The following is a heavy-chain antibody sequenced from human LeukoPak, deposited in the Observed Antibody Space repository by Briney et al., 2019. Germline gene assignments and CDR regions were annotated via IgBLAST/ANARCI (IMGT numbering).Heavy chain of an antibody. J-gene: IGHJ4*02. V-gene: IGHV3-23*01. CDR3: AKQLGYCSDGSCYFPY. Sequence: PGGSLRLSCAASGFTFNNGPMSWVRQAPGKGLEWVSAISNNGGYTYYADSVQGRFTISRDNSKSTLCLQMNSLRAEDTAVYYCAKQLGYCSDGSCYFPYWGQGTLVTVSS. D-gene: IGHD2-15*01. CDR1: GFTFNNGP. CDR2: ISNNGGYT.